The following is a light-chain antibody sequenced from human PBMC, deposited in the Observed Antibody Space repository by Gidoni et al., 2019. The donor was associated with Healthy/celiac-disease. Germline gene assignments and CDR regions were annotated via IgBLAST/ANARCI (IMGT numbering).Light chain of an antibody. CDR2: DSY. J-gene: IGKJ1*01. CDR3: QQRSNWLWT. CDR1: QIVSSY. Sequence: EIVLTQSPATLSLSPGERATRSCRASQIVSSYLAWYRQKPGQAPSLLIYDSYNRATGIPARFSGSGSGTDVTLTISSREHEDFAVYYCQQRSNWLWTFGQGTKVEIK. V-gene: IGKV3-11*01.